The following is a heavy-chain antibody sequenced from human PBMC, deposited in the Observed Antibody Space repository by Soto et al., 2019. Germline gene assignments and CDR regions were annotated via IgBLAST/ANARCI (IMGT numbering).Heavy chain of an antibody. Sequence: QVELQESGPGLVKTSGALSLTCAVSGGSISSGHWWSWVRQPPGEGLEWIGEIFQSGTTNYNPSVESRVIISMDKSKNQFSLEVISVTAAGTAVYFCARHIAVAGTRGFDYWGQGTLVTVSS. D-gene: IGHD6-19*01. J-gene: IGHJ4*02. V-gene: IGHV4-4*02. CDR1: GGSISSGHW. CDR2: IFQSGTT. CDR3: ARHIAVAGTRGFDY.